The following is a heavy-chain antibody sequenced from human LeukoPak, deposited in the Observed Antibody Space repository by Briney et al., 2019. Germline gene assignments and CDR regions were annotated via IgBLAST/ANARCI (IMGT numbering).Heavy chain of an antibody. Sequence: SETLSLTCTVSGGSISSYYWNWIRQPPGQGLEWIGYIYYSGTTNYNSSLQSRVTISVDTSKDQFFLKLRSVTAADTAVYYCARVGVVAAPLYAFDPWGQGTLVTVSS. V-gene: IGHV4-59*01. CDR3: ARVGVVAAPLYAFDP. D-gene: IGHD2-15*01. J-gene: IGHJ5*02. CDR2: IYYSGTT. CDR1: GGSISSYY.